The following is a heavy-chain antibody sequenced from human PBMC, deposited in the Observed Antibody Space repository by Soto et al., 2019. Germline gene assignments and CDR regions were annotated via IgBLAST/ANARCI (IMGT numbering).Heavy chain of an antibody. J-gene: IGHJ4*02. CDR2: IYYSGST. CDR3: ARELSMVTTD. Sequence: TSETLSLTCTVSGGSISSGGYYWSWIRQHPGKGLEWIGYIYYSGSTYYNPSLKSRVTISVDTSKNQFSLKLSSVTAADTAVYYCARELSMVTTDWGQGTLVTVSS. V-gene: IGHV4-31*03. CDR1: GGSISSGGYY. D-gene: IGHD4-17*01.